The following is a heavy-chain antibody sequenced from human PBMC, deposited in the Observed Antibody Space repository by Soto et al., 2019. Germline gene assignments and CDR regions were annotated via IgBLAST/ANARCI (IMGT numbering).Heavy chain of an antibody. Sequence: SETLSLTCTVSGGSXSNVGTGSYWTWIRQLPGKGLEWIGYIYYTGNTYYNPSLKSRPTISIDTSENQFSLKLTSVTAADTAVYFCASGHDAYKVRYWGQGTLVTVTS. V-gene: IGHV4-31*03. CDR1: GGSXSNVGTGSY. CDR2: IYYTGNT. D-gene: IGHD1-1*01. J-gene: IGHJ4*02. CDR3: ASGHDAYKVRY.